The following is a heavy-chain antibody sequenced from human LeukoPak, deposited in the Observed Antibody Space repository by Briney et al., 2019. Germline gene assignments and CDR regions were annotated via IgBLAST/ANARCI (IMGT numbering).Heavy chain of an antibody. D-gene: IGHD2-2*01. CDR3: ARARYANAWYAFDI. V-gene: IGHV4-31*03. CDR1: GGSISSGVYY. CDR2: IYYSGST. J-gene: IGHJ3*02. Sequence: SQTLSLTCSVSGGSISSGVYYWSWIRQHPGKGLEWIGYIYYSGSTYYNPSLKSRVTTLVDTSKNQFSLKLTSVTAADTAVYYCARARYANAWYAFDIWGHGTMVTVSS.